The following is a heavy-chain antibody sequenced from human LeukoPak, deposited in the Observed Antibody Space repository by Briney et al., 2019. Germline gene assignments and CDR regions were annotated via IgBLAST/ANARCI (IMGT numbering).Heavy chain of an antibody. CDR3: ASFVPHTYYYGSGSLPAVI. J-gene: IGHJ3*02. V-gene: IGHV4-39*07. Sequence: GSLRLSCEASGFTFSSYSMKWVRQPPGKGLEWIGSIYYSGSTYYNPSLKSRVTISVDTSKNQFSLKLSSVTAADTAVYYCASFVPHTYYYGSGSLPAVIWGQGTMVTVSS. CDR2: IYYSGST. CDR1: GFTFSSYS. D-gene: IGHD3-10*01.